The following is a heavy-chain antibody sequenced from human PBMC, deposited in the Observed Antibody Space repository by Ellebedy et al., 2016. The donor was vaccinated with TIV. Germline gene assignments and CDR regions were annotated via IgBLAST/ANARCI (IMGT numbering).Heavy chain of an antibody. Sequence: GGSLRLSXAASGFRFSSYAMNWVRQAPGKGLEWISYISGSAGPVHYADSVKGRFTISRDKAKNLLYLEMNSLRADDTAVYYCASRLGIGPWGQGTLVTVSS. CDR1: GFRFSSYA. J-gene: IGHJ5*02. V-gene: IGHV3-48*01. CDR2: ISGSAGPV. CDR3: ASRLGIGP. D-gene: IGHD3-16*01.